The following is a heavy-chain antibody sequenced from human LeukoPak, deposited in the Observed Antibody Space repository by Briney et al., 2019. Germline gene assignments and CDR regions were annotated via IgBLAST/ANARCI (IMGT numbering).Heavy chain of an antibody. CDR3: ARAIVGATIDAFDI. D-gene: IGHD1-26*01. J-gene: IGHJ3*02. Sequence: GGSLRLSCAASGLTFSSYSMNWVRQAPGKGLEWVSSISSSSSYIYYADSVKGRFTISRDNAKNSLYLQMNSLRAEDTAVYYCARAIVGATIDAFDIWGQGTMVTVSS. V-gene: IGHV3-21*01. CDR2: ISSSSSYI. CDR1: GLTFSSYS.